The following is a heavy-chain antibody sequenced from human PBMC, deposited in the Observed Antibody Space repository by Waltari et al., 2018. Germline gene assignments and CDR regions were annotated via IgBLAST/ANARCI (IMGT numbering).Heavy chain of an antibody. J-gene: IGHJ3*02. Sequence: QVQLVQSGAEVKKPGSSVKVSCKASGGTFSSYAISCVRQAPGQGLEWMGGIIPIFGTANYEQKFQGRVTITADKSTSTAYMELSSLRSEDTAVYYCARLHLGEFAFDIWGQGTMVTVSS. CDR3: ARLHLGEFAFDI. D-gene: IGHD3-16*01. CDR2: IIPIFGTA. V-gene: IGHV1-69*14. CDR1: GGTFSSYA.